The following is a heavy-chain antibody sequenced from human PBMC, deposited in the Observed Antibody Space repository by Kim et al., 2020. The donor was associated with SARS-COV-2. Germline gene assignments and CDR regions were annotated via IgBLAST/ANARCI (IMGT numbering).Heavy chain of an antibody. J-gene: IGHJ5*01. D-gene: IGHD3-22*01. V-gene: IGHV3-23*01. CDR2: ISGSGGST. CDR3: AKGPYYYDSSGYGAVFAF. CDR1: GFTFSSYA. Sequence: GGSLRLSCAASGFTFSSYAMSWVRQAPGKGLEWVSAISGSGGSTYYADSVKGRFTISRDNSKNTLYLQMNSLRAEDTAVYYCAKGPYYYDSSGYGAVFAFWGQGALVTVSS.